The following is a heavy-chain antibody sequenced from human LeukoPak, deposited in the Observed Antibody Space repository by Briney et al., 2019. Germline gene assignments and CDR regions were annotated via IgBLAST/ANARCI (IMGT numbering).Heavy chain of an antibody. D-gene: IGHD3-10*01. CDR1: GFTFSSYA. Sequence: PGGSLRLSCAAYGFTFSSYAMHWVRQAPGKGLEWVAVISYDGSNKYYADSVKGRFTISRDNSKNTLYLQMNSLRAEDTAVYYCARGATYYYGSGSSQFDYWGQGTLVTVSS. CDR2: ISYDGSNK. CDR3: ARGATYYYGSGSSQFDY. J-gene: IGHJ4*02. V-gene: IGHV3-30*04.